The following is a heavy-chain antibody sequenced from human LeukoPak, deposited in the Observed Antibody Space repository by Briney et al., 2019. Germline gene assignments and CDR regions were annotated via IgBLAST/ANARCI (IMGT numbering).Heavy chain of an antibody. CDR1: GFTFSSYG. V-gene: IGHV3-30*18. D-gene: IGHD6-19*01. Sequence: PGRSLRLSCAASGFTFSSYGMHWVRQAPGKGLEWVAVISYDGSNKYYADSVKGRFTISRDNSKNTLYLQMNSLRAEDTAVYYCAKGADSVAGMVYWGQGTLVTVSS. CDR3: AKGADSVAGMVY. CDR2: ISYDGSNK. J-gene: IGHJ4*02.